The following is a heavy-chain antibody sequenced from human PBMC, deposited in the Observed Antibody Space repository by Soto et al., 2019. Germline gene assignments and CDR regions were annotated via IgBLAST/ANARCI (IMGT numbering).Heavy chain of an antibody. CDR3: ARGNHRWLQLWYFDL. D-gene: IGHD5-12*01. CDR1: GGTFSSYT. J-gene: IGHJ2*01. V-gene: IGHV1-69*12. CDR2: IIPIFGTA. Sequence: QVQLVQSGAEVKKPGSSVTVSCKASGGTFSSYTISWVRQAPGQGLEWMGGIIPIFGTANYAQKFQGRVTTPADESTSTADMEVSSLRSEDTAVYYCARGNHRWLQLWYFDLWGRGTLVTVSS.